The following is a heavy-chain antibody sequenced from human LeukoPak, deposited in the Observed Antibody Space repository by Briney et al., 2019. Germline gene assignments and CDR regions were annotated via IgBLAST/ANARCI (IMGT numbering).Heavy chain of an antibody. V-gene: IGHV4-39*01. CDR3: ARRERTKLDR. J-gene: IGHJ5*02. CDR2: INYSGRT. CDR1: GGSISSYY. D-gene: IGHD1-26*01. Sequence: PSETLSLTCTVSGGSISSYYWDWVCQRPRQGLGWISSINYSGRTYSNPSLSSKGTISVYTSTNKFSLNLSPVTVADTDTYSSARRERTKLDRWGQGALVTVSS.